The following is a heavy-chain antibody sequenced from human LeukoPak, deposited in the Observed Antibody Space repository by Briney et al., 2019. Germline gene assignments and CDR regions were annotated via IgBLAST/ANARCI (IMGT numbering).Heavy chain of an antibody. Sequence: GGSLRLSCAVSGFTFSSYSMNWVRQAPGKGLEWVSSISSSSSYIYYADSVKGRFTISRDNAKNSLYLQMNSLRAEDTAVYYCAGQRDNLSWFDPWGQGTLVTVSS. CDR1: GFTFSSYS. V-gene: IGHV3-21*01. J-gene: IGHJ5*02. CDR2: ISSSSSYI. CDR3: AGQRDNLSWFDP. D-gene: IGHD1-1*01.